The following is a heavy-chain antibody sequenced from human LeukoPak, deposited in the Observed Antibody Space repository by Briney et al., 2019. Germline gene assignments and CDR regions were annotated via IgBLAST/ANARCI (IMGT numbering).Heavy chain of an antibody. CDR2: INHSGST. D-gene: IGHD3-22*01. V-gene: IGHV4-34*01. CDR1: GGSFSGYY. J-gene: IGHJ4*02. Sequence: SETLSLTCAVYGGSFSGYYWSWIRQPPGKGLEWIGEINHSGSTNYNPSLKSRVTISVDTSKSQFSLKLNSMTAADTAVYYCARGAQSYYDKAPVDYWGQGTLVTVSS. CDR3: ARGAQSYYDKAPVDY.